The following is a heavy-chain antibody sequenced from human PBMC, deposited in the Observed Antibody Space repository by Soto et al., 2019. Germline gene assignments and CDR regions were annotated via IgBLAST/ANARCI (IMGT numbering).Heavy chain of an antibody. J-gene: IGHJ3*02. CDR3: ARGGITMVRDDAFDI. CDR1: GYTFTSYG. CDR2: ISAYNGNT. Sequence: GASVKVSCTASGYTFTSYGISWVRQAPGQGLEWMGWISAYNGNTNYAQKLQGRVTMTTDTSTSTAYMELRSLRSDDTAVYYCARGGITMVRDDAFDIWGQGTMVTVSS. D-gene: IGHD3-10*01. V-gene: IGHV1-18*01.